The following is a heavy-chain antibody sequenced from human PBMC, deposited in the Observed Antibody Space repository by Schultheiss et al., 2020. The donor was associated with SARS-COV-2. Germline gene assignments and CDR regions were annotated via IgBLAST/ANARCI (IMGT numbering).Heavy chain of an antibody. CDR2: INHSGST. CDR3: ARLFSAAAAGFLVPYYYYGMDV. Sequence: SETLSLTCAVSGGSISSSNWWSWVRQPPGKGLEWIGEINHSGSTNYNPSLKSRVTISVDTSKNQFSLKLSSVTAADTAVYYCARLFSAAAAGFLVPYYYYGMDVWGQGTTVTVSS. J-gene: IGHJ6*02. D-gene: IGHD6-13*01. CDR1: GGSISSSNW. V-gene: IGHV4-4*02.